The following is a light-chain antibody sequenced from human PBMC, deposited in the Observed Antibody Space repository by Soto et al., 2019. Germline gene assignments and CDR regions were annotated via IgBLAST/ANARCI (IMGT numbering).Light chain of an antibody. Sequence: IVMTQSPDSLGVSLVARATINFKSSQSFLYTSNNQNYLAWYQQKSGQPPKLLIYGASARESGVPARFSGSGSGTDFTLTINGLQADDVAVYYCQQYYLVPFTFGPGTKVDIK. CDR3: QQYYLVPFT. J-gene: IGKJ3*01. V-gene: IGKV4-1*01. CDR2: GAS. CDR1: QSFLYTSNNQNY.